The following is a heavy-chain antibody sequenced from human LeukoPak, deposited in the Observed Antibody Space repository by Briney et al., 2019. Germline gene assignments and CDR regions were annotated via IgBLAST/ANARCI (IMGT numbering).Heavy chain of an antibody. J-gene: IGHJ6*03. CDR1: GGSFSDNY. CDR3: ARGLYHYDTSGYSASKYYMDV. Sequence: PSETLSLTCAVYGGSFSDNYWTWIRQPPGKGLEFIGENNHSGSTNYNPSLKSRVTLSVDTSKNQFSLRLKSVTAADTAVYYCARGLYHYDTSGYSASKYYMDVWGKGTTVTVSS. CDR2: NNHSGST. V-gene: IGHV4-34*01. D-gene: IGHD3-22*01.